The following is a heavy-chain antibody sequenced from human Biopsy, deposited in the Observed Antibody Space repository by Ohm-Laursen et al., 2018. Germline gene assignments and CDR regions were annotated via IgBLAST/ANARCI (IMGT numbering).Heavy chain of an antibody. CDR1: GGSISDYF. D-gene: IGHD4-17*01. CDR3: ARDAYGDYDTYY. J-gene: IGHJ6*03. Sequence: PSQTLSLTCTVSGGSISDYFWSWIRQPADKGLEYIGRIYSSGRTFYDPSLKSRVTMSVATSDNQFSLKLSSVTAADTAVYLCARDAYGDYDTYY. CDR2: IYSSGRT. V-gene: IGHV4-4*07.